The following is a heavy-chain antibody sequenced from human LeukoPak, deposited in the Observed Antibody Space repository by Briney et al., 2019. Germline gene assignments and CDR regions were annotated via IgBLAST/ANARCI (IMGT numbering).Heavy chain of an antibody. CDR2: INHSGST. J-gene: IGHJ5*02. CDR1: GGSFSGYY. V-gene: IGHV4-34*01. CDR3: ARARLGELLGRFDP. Sequence: PSETLSLTCAVYGGSFSGYYWSWIRQPPGKGLEWIGEINHSGSTNYNPSLKSRVTISVDTSKNQFSLKLSSVTAADTAVYYCARARLGELLGRFDPWGQGTLVTVSS. D-gene: IGHD3-10*01.